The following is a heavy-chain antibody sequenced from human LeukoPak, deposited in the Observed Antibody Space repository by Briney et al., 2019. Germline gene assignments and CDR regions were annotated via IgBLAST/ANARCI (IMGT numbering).Heavy chain of an antibody. CDR2: ISWNSGSI. Sequence: GESLRLSCAASGFTFDDYAMHRVRQAPGKGLEWVSGISWNSGSIGYADSVKGRFTISRDNAKNSLYLQMNSLRAEDTAVYYCARAGYSYGYGKYYFDYWGQGTLVTVSS. J-gene: IGHJ4*02. D-gene: IGHD5-18*01. CDR1: GFTFDDYA. V-gene: IGHV3-9*01. CDR3: ARAGYSYGYGKYYFDY.